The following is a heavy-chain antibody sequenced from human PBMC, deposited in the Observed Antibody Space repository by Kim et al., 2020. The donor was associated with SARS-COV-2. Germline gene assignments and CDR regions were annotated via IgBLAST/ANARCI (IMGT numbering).Heavy chain of an antibody. V-gene: IGHV4-39*07. CDR3: ATVITMVRGVMENP. CDR2: IYYSGST. D-gene: IGHD3-10*01. Sequence: SETLSLTCTVSGGSISSSSYYWGWIRQPPGKGLEWIGSIYYSGSTYYNPSLKSRVTISVDTSKNQFSLKLSSVTAADTAVYYCATVITMVRGVMENPWGQGTLVTVSS. CDR1: GGSISSSSYY. J-gene: IGHJ5*02.